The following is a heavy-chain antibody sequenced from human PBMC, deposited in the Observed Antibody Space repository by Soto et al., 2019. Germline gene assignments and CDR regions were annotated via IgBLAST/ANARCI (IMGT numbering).Heavy chain of an antibody. J-gene: IGHJ2*01. V-gene: IGHV3-23*01. Sequence: EVQLLESGGVLVQPGGSLRLSCAGSGFTFINFAMNWVRQAPGKGLEWVSTISGGGDAAFFADSVRGRFTISRDNSKDTVTLQMNSLGVDDTAVYYCARKVPGSTSRPDYWYFDLWGRGTLVTVSS. CDR1: GFTFINFA. CDR2: ISGGGDAA. CDR3: ARKVPGSTSRPDYWYFDL. D-gene: IGHD3-10*01.